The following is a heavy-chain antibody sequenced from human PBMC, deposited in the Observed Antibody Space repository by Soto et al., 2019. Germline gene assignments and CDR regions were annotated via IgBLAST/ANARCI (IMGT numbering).Heavy chain of an antibody. V-gene: IGHV1-69*06. D-gene: IGHD1-20*01. CDR3: ARGGLKAKGVPYNHYDMEV. Sequence: SVKVSCKASGGTFDRHTINWVRQAPGQGLEWMGGIIPIFSTPKYAQEFQGRVMLTADKSTSTAYMELSSLRYEDTAVYYCARGGLKAKGVPYNHYDMEVWGQGTTVTVSS. J-gene: IGHJ6*02. CDR1: GGTFDRHT. CDR2: IIPIFSTP.